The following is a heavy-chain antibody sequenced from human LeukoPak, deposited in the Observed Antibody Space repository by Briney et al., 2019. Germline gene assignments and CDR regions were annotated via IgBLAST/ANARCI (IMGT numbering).Heavy chain of an antibody. D-gene: IGHD2/OR15-2a*01. Sequence: SETLSLTCAVYGGSFSGYYWSWIRQPPGKGLEWIGSIYHSGSTYYNPSLKSRVTISVDTSKNQFSLKLSSVTAADTAVYYCASQIGGPYFDYWGQGTLVTVSS. CDR1: GGSFSGYY. V-gene: IGHV4-34*01. CDR2: IYHSGST. CDR3: ASQIGGPYFDY. J-gene: IGHJ4*02.